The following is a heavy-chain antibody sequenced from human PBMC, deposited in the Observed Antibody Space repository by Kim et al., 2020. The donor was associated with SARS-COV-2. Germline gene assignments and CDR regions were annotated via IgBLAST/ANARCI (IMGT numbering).Heavy chain of an antibody. CDR3: ARRREGDWFDP. CDR2: T. Sequence: TRYSPSFQGQVTISADKSISTAYLQWSSLKASDTAMYYCARRREGDWFDPWGQGTLVTVSS. V-gene: IGHV5-51*01. J-gene: IGHJ5*02.